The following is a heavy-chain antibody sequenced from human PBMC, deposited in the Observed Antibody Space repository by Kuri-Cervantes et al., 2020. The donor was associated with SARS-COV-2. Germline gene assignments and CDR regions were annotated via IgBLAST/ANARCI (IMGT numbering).Heavy chain of an antibody. V-gene: IGHV1-46*01. J-gene: IGHJ3*02. D-gene: IGHD2-15*01. CDR3: ARADIVVVVAAGDAFDI. CDR1: GYTFTSYY. CDR2: INPSGGST. Sequence: ASVKVSCKASGYTFTSYYMHWVRQAPGQGLEWMGIINPSGGSTSYAQKFQGRVNMTRDTSTSTVYMELSSVRSEDTAVYYCARADIVVVVAAGDAFDIWGQGTMVTVSS.